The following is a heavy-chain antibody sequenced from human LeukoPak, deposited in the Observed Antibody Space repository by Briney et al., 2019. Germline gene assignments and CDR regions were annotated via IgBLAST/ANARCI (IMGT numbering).Heavy chain of an antibody. Sequence: GGSVKVSFKASGYTFTGYYMHWVRQAPGQGLEWMGWINPNSGGTNYAQKFQGRVTMTRDTSISTAYMELSRLRSDDTAVYYCARDYNYGDYVPDYWGQGTLVTVSS. CDR3: ARDYNYGDYVPDY. CDR2: INPNSGGT. V-gene: IGHV1-2*02. CDR1: GYTFTGYY. J-gene: IGHJ4*02. D-gene: IGHD4-17*01.